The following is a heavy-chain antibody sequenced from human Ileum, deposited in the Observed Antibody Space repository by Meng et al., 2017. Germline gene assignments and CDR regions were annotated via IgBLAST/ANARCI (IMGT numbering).Heavy chain of an antibody. D-gene: IGHD3-22*01. CDR2: MYSSGNA. J-gene: IGHJ5*01. CDR3: ARVYYDSSGLNWFDS. V-gene: IGHV4-31*03. Sequence: HVKLQECGPGRVKPSQTLSLTCTVSGGSVSDGDYYWSWGRQHPGKGLECIGHMYSSGNAYYNPSLKSRVSMSVDTSKNQFSVRLSSVTAADTAIYYCARVYYDSSGLNWFDSWGQGTLVTVSS. CDR1: GGSVSDGDYY.